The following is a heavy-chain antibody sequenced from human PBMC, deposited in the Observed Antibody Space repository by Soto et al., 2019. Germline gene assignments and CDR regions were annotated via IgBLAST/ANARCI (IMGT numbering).Heavy chain of an antibody. CDR1: GGSFSGYY. Sequence: SETLSLTCAVYGGSFSGYYWSWIRQPPGKGLELIGEINHSGSTNYNPSLKSRVTISVDTTKNQFSLKLSSVTTADTALYYCARGLQRPSAAYKGDGYYGMDVWGQGTTVNVSS. J-gene: IGHJ6*02. D-gene: IGHD2-2*01. CDR3: ARGLQRPSAAYKGDGYYGMDV. V-gene: IGHV4-34*01. CDR2: INHSGST.